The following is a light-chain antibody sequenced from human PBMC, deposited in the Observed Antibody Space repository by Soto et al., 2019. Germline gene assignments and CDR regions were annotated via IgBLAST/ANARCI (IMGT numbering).Light chain of an antibody. CDR3: CSYAGSSFYV. CDR1: SSDVGSYNL. J-gene: IGLJ1*01. V-gene: IGLV2-23*01. CDR2: EGT. Sequence: HSVLTQPASVSGSPVQSITISCTGTSSDVGSYNLVSWYQQHPGKAPKLMIYEGTKRPSGVSNRFSGSKSGNTASLTISGLQAEDEADYYCCSYAGSSFYVFGTGTKVTVL.